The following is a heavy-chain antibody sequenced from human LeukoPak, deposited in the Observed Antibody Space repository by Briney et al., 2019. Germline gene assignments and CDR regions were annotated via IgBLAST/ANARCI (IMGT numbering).Heavy chain of an antibody. CDR2: INHSGST. CDR1: GGSFSGYY. J-gene: IGHJ6*02. Sequence: SETLSLTCAVYGGSFSGYYWSWIRQPPGKGLEWIGEINHSGSTNYNPSLKSRVTISVDTSKNQFSLKLSSVTAADTAVYYCARVWSGYCSSTSCFTLYYGMDVWGQGTTVTVSS. D-gene: IGHD2-2*02. CDR3: ARVWSGYCSSTSCFTLYYGMDV. V-gene: IGHV4-34*01.